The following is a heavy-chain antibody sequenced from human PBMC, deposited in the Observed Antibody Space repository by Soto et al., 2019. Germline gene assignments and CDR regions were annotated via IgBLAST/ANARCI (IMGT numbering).Heavy chain of an antibody. J-gene: IGHJ2*01. D-gene: IGHD2-15*01. Sequence: EVQLLQSGGGLVEPGGSLRLSCAASGFTFSSHAMSWVRQAQGKGLEWFSVISGRGGSTYNADSVKGRFTTSSDNSKKTLYLEMNRLKAEDKAVYYCAKDLLAHLVVVEGATPDWYYDLWGHGTLVTVSS. CDR2: ISGRGGST. V-gene: IGHV3-23*01. CDR1: GFTFSSHA. CDR3: AKDLLAHLVVVEGATPDWYYDL.